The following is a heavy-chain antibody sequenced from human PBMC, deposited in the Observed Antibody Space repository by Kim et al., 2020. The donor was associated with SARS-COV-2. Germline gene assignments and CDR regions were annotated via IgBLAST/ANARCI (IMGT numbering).Heavy chain of an antibody. D-gene: IGHD3-10*01. Sequence: GGSLRLSCAASGIDFSDYFMSWVRQAPEKGLEWLSYISSSGGTLYYADSVKGRFTISRDNAKSTLFLQMNSLRAEDTAVYYCASQRIIGGGRG. CDR1: GIDFSDYF. J-gene: IGHJ2*01. V-gene: IGHV3-11*04. CDR3: ASQRIIG. CDR2: ISSSGGTL.